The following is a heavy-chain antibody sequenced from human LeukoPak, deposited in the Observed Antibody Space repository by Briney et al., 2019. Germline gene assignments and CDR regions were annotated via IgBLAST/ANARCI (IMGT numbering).Heavy chain of an antibody. V-gene: IGHV3-13*01. CDR3: ARGRPGASHSNEDWFDP. CDR1: GFTFSSYD. J-gene: IGHJ5*02. CDR2: IGTAGDT. D-gene: IGHD6-6*01. Sequence: GGSLRLSCAASGFTFSSYDVHWVRQATGKGLEWVSAIGTAGDTYYPGSVKGRFTISRENAKNSLYLQMNSLRAGDTAVYYCARGRPGASHSNEDWFDPWGQGTLVTVSS.